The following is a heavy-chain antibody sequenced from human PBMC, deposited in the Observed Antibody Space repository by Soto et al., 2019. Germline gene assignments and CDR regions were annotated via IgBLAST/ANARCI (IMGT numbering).Heavy chain of an antibody. J-gene: IGHJ6*02. V-gene: IGHV1-69*13. CDR3: ARGEFWSGYYTKYYGMDV. CDR2: IIPIFGTA. D-gene: IGHD3-3*01. Sequence: SVKVSCKASGGTFSSYAISWVRQAPGQGLEWMGGIIPIFGTANYAQKFQGRVTITADESTSTAYMELSSLRSEDTAVYYCARGEFWSGYYTKYYGMDVWGQGTTVTVSS. CDR1: GGTFSSYA.